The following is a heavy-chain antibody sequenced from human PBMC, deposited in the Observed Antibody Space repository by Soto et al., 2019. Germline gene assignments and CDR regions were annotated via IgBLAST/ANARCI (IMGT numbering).Heavy chain of an antibody. CDR3: AGELWYYYDSSGYYPSYYYYGMDV. D-gene: IGHD3-22*01. Sequence: SETLSLTCTVSGGSISSYYWSWIRQPPGKGLEWIGYIYYSGSTNYNPSLKSRVTISVDTSKNQFSLKLSSVTAADTAVYYCAGELWYYYDSSGYYPSYYYYGMDVWGQGTTVTVS. V-gene: IGHV4-59*01. CDR1: GGSISSYY. J-gene: IGHJ6*02. CDR2: IYYSGST.